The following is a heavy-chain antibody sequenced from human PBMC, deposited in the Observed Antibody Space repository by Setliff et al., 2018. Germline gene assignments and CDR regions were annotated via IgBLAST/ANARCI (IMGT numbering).Heavy chain of an antibody. J-gene: IGHJ4*02. V-gene: IGHV3-7*01. Sequence: PGGSLRLSCTASGFSYSNCWVSWVRQAPGKGLEWLASINPHASEKYYVDSVRGRFTISRDNSKNTLTLQMNSLRPDDTAVYYCAKEIIEGLLSGLDFWGQGTLVTVSS. CDR2: INPHASEK. CDR3: AKEIIEGLLSGLDF. D-gene: IGHD3-9*01. CDR1: GFSYSNCW.